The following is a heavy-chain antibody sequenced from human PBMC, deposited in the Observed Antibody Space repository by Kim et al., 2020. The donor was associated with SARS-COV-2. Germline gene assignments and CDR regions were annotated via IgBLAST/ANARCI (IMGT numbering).Heavy chain of an antibody. D-gene: IGHD1-26*01. CDR1: GGSISSSSYY. V-gene: IGHV4-39*07. Sequence: SETLSLTCTVSGGSISSSSYYWGWIRQPPGKGLEWIGSIYYTGSTYYNPSLKTRVTVPTDTSNNHFSLRLSSVTAAATAMYYCVKHLVGANPGFYYGMDVWGHGTTVTVS. CDR3: VKHLVGANPGFYYGMDV. J-gene: IGHJ6*02. CDR2: IYYTGST.